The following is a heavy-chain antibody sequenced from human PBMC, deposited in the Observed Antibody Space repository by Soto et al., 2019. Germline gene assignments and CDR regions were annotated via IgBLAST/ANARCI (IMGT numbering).Heavy chain of an antibody. Sequence: HPWGALRPGGADFVFTMTTAMTWVRQSPGKGLEWVSSFRGDGINTYYADSVKGRFTFSRDNSKNTVYLQMDNLRVEDTAVYHCAKGPLVGANYKFYDMDVWGQGTTATVSS. CDR2: FRGDGINT. D-gene: IGHD1-26*01. J-gene: IGHJ6*02. V-gene: IGHV3-23*01. CDR3: AKGPLVGANYKFYDMDV. CDR1: VFTMTTA.